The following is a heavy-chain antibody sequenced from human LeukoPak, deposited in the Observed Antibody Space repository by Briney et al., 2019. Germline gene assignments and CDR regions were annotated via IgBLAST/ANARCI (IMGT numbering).Heavy chain of an antibody. J-gene: IGHJ3*02. Sequence: PSETLSLTCTVSGGSISSGGYYWSWIRQHPGKGLEWIGYIYCSGSTYYNPSLKSRVTISVDTSKNQFSLKLSSVTAADTAVYYCARACGDCYLNDAFDIWGQGTMVTVSS. D-gene: IGHD2-21*02. CDR3: ARACGDCYLNDAFDI. CDR1: GGSISSGGYY. CDR2: IYCSGST. V-gene: IGHV4-31*03.